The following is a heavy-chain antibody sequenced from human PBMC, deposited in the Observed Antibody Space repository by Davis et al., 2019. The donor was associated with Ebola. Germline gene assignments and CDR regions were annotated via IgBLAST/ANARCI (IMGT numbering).Heavy chain of an antibody. J-gene: IGHJ4*02. D-gene: IGHD3-10*01. Sequence: LRLSCAVSGDSIKNTHWWGWVRQSPGKELEWIGYIYSGGSAYYNPSLKSRVSISLDMSRNEFSLKLNFVTTADTAVYYCARVRYGSGNYPMFFFDSWGQGTQVVVSS. CDR1: GDSIKNTHW. CDR2: IYSGGSA. CDR3: ARVRYGSGNYPMFFFDS. V-gene: IGHV4-28*03.